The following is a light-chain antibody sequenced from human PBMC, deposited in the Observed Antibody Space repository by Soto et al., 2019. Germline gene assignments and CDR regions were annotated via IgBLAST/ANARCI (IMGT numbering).Light chain of an antibody. CDR1: TLPKKY. J-gene: IGLJ3*02. Sequence: SYELTQPPSVSVSPGQTARITCSGDTLPKKYVYWYQKKAGQAPLLVVYKDDERPSGITERFSGSSSGSTVTLTISGVQAEDEAEYYCQSAGPSGPVSWVFGGRTKLTVL. CDR2: KDD. CDR3: QSAGPSGPVSWV. V-gene: IGLV3-25*02.